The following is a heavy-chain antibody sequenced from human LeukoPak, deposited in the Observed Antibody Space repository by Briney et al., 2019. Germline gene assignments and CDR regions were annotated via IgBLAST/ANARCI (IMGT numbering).Heavy chain of an antibody. CDR2: IRYDGSNK. CDR1: GFTFSSYG. D-gene: IGHD3-9*01. J-gene: IGHJ4*02. V-gene: IGHV3-30*02. CDR3: AKDYDDKFDY. Sequence: PGGSLRLSCAASGFTFSSYGMHWVRQAPGKGLEWVAFIRYDGSNKNYADSVKGRFTISRDNSKNTLYLQMNSLRAEDTALYYCAKDYDDKFDYWGQGTLVTVSS.